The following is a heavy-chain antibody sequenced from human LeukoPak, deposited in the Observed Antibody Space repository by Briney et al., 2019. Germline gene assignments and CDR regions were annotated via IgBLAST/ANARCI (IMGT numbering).Heavy chain of an antibody. CDR2: INHSGST. CDR1: GGSFSGYY. V-gene: IGHV4-34*01. Sequence: SETLSLTCAVHGGSFSGYYWSWIRQPPAKGLEWIGEINHSGSTNSNPSLKSRVTLSVDTSKNQFSLKLGSVTAPDPAVYYCARHYYGSGSFFFVSPWFDPWGQGTLVTVSS. J-gene: IGHJ5*02. D-gene: IGHD3-10*01. CDR3: ARHYYGSGSFFFVSPWFDP.